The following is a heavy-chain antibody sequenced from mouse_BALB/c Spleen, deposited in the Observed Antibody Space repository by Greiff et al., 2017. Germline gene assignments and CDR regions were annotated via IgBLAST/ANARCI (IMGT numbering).Heavy chain of an antibody. J-gene: IGHJ3*01. CDR2: ISIYYDNT. Sequence: QVQLKQSGPELVRPGDSVKISCKGSGYTFTDYAMHWVKQSHAKSLEWIGVISIYYDNTNYNQKFKGKATMTVDKSSSTAYMELARLTSEDSAIYYCARGGNYGLAYWGQGTLVTVSA. V-gene: IGHV1-67*01. D-gene: IGHD2-1*01. CDR3: ARGGNYGLAY. CDR1: GYTFTDYA.